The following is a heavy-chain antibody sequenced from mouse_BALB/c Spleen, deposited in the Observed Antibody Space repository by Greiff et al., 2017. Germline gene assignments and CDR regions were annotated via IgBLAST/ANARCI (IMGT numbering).Heavy chain of an antibody. J-gene: IGHJ4*01. CDR2: INPGSGGT. CDR1: GYAFTNYL. D-gene: IGHD1-1*01. CDR3: ARGHYGSSSYAMDY. V-gene: IGHV1-54*03. Sequence: VKLMESGAELVRPGTSVKVSCKASGYAFTNYLIEWVKQRPGQGLEWIGVINPGSGGTNYNEKFKGKATLTADKSSSTAYMQLSSLTSDDSAVYFCARGHYGSSSYAMDYWGQGTSVTVSS.